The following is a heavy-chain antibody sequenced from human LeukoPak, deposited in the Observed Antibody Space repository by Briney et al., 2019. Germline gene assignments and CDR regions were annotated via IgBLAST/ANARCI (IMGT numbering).Heavy chain of an antibody. CDR3: ARDRPPYCSSTSCYTDRFDY. CDR1: GFTFSSYS. Sequence: GRSLRLSCAASGFTFSSYSMNWVRQAPGKGLEWVSSISSSSSYIYYADSVKGRFTISRDNAKNSLYLQMNSLRAEDTAVYYCARDRPPYCSSTSCYTDRFDYWGQGTLVTVSS. D-gene: IGHD2-2*02. J-gene: IGHJ4*02. CDR2: ISSSSSYI. V-gene: IGHV3-21*01.